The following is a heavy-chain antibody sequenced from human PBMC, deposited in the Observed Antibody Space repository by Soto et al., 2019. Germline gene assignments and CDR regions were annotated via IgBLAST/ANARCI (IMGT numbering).Heavy chain of an antibody. D-gene: IGHD3-22*01. CDR3: ASATYYYDSSGYNFDY. Sequence: SVKVSCKASGGTFSSYAISWVRQAPGQGLEWMGGIIPIFGTANYAQKFQGRVTITADKSTSTAYMELSSLRSEDTAVYYCASATYYYDSSGYNFDYWGQGTLVTVSS. CDR2: IIPIFGTA. V-gene: IGHV1-69*06. J-gene: IGHJ4*02. CDR1: GGTFSSYA.